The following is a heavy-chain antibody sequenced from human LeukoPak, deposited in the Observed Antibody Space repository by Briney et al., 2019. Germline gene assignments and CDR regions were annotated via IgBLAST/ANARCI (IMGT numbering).Heavy chain of an antibody. V-gene: IGHV3-30-3*01. CDR2: ISYDGSNK. Sequence: GGSLRLSCAASGFTFSSYAMHWVRQAPGKGLEWVAVISYDGSNKYYADSVKGRFTISRDNSKNTLYLQMNSLRAEDTAVYYCAKDSGPYYYGSGTHNWFDPWGQGTLVTVSS. CDR3: AKDSGPYYYGSGTHNWFDP. D-gene: IGHD3-10*01. CDR1: GFTFSSYA. J-gene: IGHJ5*02.